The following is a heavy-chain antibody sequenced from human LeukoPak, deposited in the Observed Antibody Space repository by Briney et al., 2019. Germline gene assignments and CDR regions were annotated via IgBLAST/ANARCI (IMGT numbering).Heavy chain of an antibody. Sequence: PGGSLRLSCAASGFTFSSYSMNWVRQAPGKGLEWVSYISSSSSTICYADSVKGRFTISRDNAKNSLYLQMNSLRAEDTAVYYCARDTDCSGGSCYSDAFDIWGQGTMVTVSS. V-gene: IGHV3-48*01. J-gene: IGHJ3*02. CDR2: ISSSSSTI. D-gene: IGHD2-15*01. CDR3: ARDTDCSGGSCYSDAFDI. CDR1: GFTFSSYS.